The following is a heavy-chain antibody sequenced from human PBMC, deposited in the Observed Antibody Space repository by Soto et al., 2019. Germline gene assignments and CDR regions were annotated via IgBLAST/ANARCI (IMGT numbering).Heavy chain of an antibody. CDR3: ARVPYTSSTYFYYGMDV. CDR2: INPDTGDT. V-gene: IGHV1-2*04. Sequence: ASVKVSCKASGYTFIDYYIHWVRQAPGQGLEWMGWINPDTGDTNYAQKFQGWVTVTRDTSISTAYMEVSRLKSDDTAVYYCARVPYTSSTYFYYGMDVWGRGTTVTVPS. J-gene: IGHJ6*02. D-gene: IGHD6-6*01. CDR1: GYTFIDYY.